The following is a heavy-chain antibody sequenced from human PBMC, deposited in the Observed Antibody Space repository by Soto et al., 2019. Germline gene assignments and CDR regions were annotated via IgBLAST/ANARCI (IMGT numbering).Heavy chain of an antibody. Sequence: PGGSLRLSCAVSGFTFSSNAMSWVRQAPGKGLEWVSGISGSGGSTYYADSVKGRFTISRDNSKNTLQLQMNGLRGDDTAVYYCAKEAVYSGSSWDFWGQGTLVTSPQ. D-gene: IGHD6-6*01. CDR3: AKEAVYSGSSWDF. V-gene: IGHV3-23*01. J-gene: IGHJ4*02. CDR1: GFTFSSNA. CDR2: ISGSGGST.